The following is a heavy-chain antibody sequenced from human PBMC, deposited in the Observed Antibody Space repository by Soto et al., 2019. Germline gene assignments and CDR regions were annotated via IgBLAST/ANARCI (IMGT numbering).Heavy chain of an antibody. CDR2: MNPNSGNT. CDR3: ARGAPYSSSGYYYGMDV. J-gene: IGHJ6*02. Sequence: ASVKVSCKASGYTFTSYDINWVRQATGQGLEWMGWMNPNSGNTGYAQKFQGRVTMTRNTSISTAYMELSSLRSEDTAVYYCARGAPYSSSGYYYGMDVWGQGTTVTVSS. V-gene: IGHV1-8*01. CDR1: GYTFTSYD. D-gene: IGHD6-13*01.